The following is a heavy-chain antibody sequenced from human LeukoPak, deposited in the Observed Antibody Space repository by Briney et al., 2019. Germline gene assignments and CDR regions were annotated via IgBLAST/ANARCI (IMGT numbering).Heavy chain of an antibody. CDR2: ISGSGDST. CDR1: GLTFSSYA. CDR3: AKDRSIGTYYTFDH. Sequence: PGGSLRLSCAASGLTFSSYAMSWVRQAPGKGLEWVSTISGSGDSTHYTNSVRGRFTISRDNSKSTLYLQMDSLTAADTAVYYCAKDRSIGTYYTFDHWGQGTLVTVSS. J-gene: IGHJ4*02. V-gene: IGHV3-23*01. D-gene: IGHD1-26*01.